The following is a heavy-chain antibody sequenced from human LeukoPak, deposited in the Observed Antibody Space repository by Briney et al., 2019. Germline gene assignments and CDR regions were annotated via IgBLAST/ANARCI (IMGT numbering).Heavy chain of an antibody. Sequence: PGGSLRLSCAASGFTFSSYAMSWVRQAPGKGLDWVSAISDSGSSTYYADSVKGRFTISRDNSRNTLYLQMNSLRAEDTAVYYCAVGHTAMAFDYWGQGTLVTVSS. J-gene: IGHJ4*02. CDR3: AVGHTAMAFDY. CDR2: ISDSGSST. D-gene: IGHD5-18*01. V-gene: IGHV3-23*01. CDR1: GFTFSSYA.